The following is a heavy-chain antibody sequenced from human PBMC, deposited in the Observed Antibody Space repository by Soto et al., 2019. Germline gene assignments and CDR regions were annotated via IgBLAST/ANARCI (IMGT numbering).Heavy chain of an antibody. CDR3: AHRAGLQGNWNGGYFDY. J-gene: IGHJ4*02. CDR2: IYWDDDK. V-gene: IGHV2-5*02. CDR1: GFSLSTSGVG. Sequence: QITLKESGPTRVRPTQTLTLTCTFSGFSLSTSGVGVGWIRQPPGKALERLALIYWDDDKRYSPSLKNRLTVTKDTSKNQVVLTMTNMDPVDTATYYCAHRAGLQGNWNGGYFDYWGQGDLVTVSS. D-gene: IGHD1-1*01.